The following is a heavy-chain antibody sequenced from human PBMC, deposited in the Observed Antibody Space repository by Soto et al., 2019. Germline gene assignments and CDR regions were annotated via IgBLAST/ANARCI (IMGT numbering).Heavy chain of an antibody. V-gene: IGHV3-7*02. CDR3: ARGWNSDY. Sequence: PGGSLRLSCAASGFTFSSHWMSWVRQAPGKGLEWVANIKPDGSEKWYVDSVKGRFTISRDNAKNTLYLQMSSLRAEDTAVYYCARGWNSDYWGQGTLVTVSS. J-gene: IGHJ4*02. CDR2: IKPDGSEK. D-gene: IGHD6-19*01. CDR1: GFTFSSHW.